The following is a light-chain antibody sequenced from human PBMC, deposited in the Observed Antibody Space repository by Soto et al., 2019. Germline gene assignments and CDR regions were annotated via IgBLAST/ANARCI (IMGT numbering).Light chain of an antibody. V-gene: IGKV3-20*01. CDR2: GAS. CDR3: LKYGSSVWT. CDR1: QTVNSNF. J-gene: IGKJ1*01. Sequence: EIVLTQSPGTLSLSPGDRATLSCRASQTVNSNFLSWYQQKPGQAPRLLAYGASSRATGIPDRLSGSGSGTDFTLTISRLEPEDFAVYYCLKYGSSVWTFGQGTKVDIK.